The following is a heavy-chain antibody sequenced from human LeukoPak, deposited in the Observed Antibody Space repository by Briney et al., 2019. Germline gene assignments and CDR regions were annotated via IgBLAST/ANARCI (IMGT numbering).Heavy chain of an antibody. J-gene: IGHJ3*02. V-gene: IGHV4-39*07. D-gene: IGHD1-26*01. CDR3: ARPRLGATPFDAFDI. CDR1: GDSISSSSYY. CDR2: IYYSGST. Sequence: SETLSLTCTVSGDSISSSSYYWGWIRQPPGKGLEWIGSIYYSGSTYFNPSLKSRVTISVDTSKNQFSLKLSSVTAADTAVYYCARPRLGATPFDAFDIWGQGTMVTVSS.